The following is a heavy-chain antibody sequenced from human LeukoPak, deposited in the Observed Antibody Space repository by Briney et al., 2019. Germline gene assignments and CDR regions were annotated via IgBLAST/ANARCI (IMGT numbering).Heavy chain of an antibody. Sequence: GESLKISCKGSGYSFTSYWIGWVRQMPGKGLEWMGIIYPGDSDTRYSPSFQGQVTISADKSISTAYLQWSSLKASDTAMYYCARRGTGQKPWGYCYYGMDVWGQGTTVTVSS. V-gene: IGHV5-51*01. J-gene: IGHJ6*02. CDR3: ARRGTGQKPWGYCYYGMDV. CDR2: IYPGDSDT. CDR1: GYSFTSYW. D-gene: IGHD3-16*01.